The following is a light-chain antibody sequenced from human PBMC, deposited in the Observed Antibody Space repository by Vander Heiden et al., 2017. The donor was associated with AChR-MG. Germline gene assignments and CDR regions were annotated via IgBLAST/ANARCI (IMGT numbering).Light chain of an antibody. V-gene: IGLV3-21*02. Sequence: SYVLTQPPSVSVAPGQTARITCGGNNSGSKSVHWYQQKPGQAPVLVVYDVSDRPSGSPERVSGSNSGNTATLTISRVEAGDEADYYGKVGDSSSDHVVVGGGTKLTVL. CDR1: NSGSKS. CDR2: DVS. CDR3: KVGDSSSDHVV. J-gene: IGLJ2*01.